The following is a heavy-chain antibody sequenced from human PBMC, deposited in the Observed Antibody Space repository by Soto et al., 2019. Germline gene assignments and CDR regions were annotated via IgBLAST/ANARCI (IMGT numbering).Heavy chain of an antibody. CDR2: ISYDGSNK. V-gene: IGHV3-30-3*01. CDR3: AKAITMVRGPDAFDI. J-gene: IGHJ3*02. CDR1: GFTFSSYA. D-gene: IGHD3-10*01. Sequence: PGGSLRLSCAASGFTFSSYAMHWVRQAPGKGLEWVAVISYDGSNKYYADSVKGRFTISRDNSKNTLYLQMNSLRAEDTAVYYCAKAITMVRGPDAFDIWGQGTMVTVSS.